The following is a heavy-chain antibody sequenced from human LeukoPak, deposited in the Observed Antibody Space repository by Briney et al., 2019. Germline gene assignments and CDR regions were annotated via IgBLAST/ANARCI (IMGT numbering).Heavy chain of an antibody. J-gene: IGHJ4*02. CDR1: GFTFRSYW. CDR3: AGVREMAAIDGGYYFDY. D-gene: IGHD5-24*01. V-gene: IGHV3-74*01. Sequence: GGSLRLSCAASGFTFRSYWMHWVRQAPGEGLVWVSRINSDGSSTTYADSVKGRFTLSRDNAKNTLYLQMNSLRPEDTAVYYCAGVREMAAIDGGYYFDYWGQGALVTVSS. CDR2: INSDGSST.